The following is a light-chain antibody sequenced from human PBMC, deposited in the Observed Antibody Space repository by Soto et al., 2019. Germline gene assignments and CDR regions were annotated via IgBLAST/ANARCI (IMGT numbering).Light chain of an antibody. CDR1: SSDVGAYNF. J-gene: IGLJ3*02. V-gene: IGLV2-14*01. CDR3: CSYATNTNWV. CDR2: EVS. Sequence: QSVLTQPASVSGSPGQSITISCTGTSSDVGAYNFVSWYQQFPGKAPKLMIYEVSNRPSGVSDRFSGSKSGNTASLIISGLQAEDEADYYCCSYATNTNWVFGGGTKLTVL.